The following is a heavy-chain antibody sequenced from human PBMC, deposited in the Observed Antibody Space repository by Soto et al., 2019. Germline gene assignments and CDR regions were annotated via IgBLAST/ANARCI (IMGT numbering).Heavy chain of an antibody. J-gene: IGHJ3*02. CDR1: GFTFSSYA. V-gene: IGHV3-23*01. Sequence: EVQMLESGGGLVQPGGSLRLSCAASGFTFSSYAMSWVRQAPGKGLEWVSAISGSGGSTYYADSVKGRFTISRDNSKNTLYLQMNSLRAEDTAVYYCLRFGGRIPTAVPFDIWGQGTMVTVSS. D-gene: IGHD2-15*01. CDR3: LRFGGRIPTAVPFDI. CDR2: ISGSGGST.